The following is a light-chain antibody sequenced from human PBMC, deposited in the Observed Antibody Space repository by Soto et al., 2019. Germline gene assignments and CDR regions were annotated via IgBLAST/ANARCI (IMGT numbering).Light chain of an antibody. CDR2: DVS. Sequence: QSALTQPPSASGSPGQSVTISCTGTGSDVGGYNYVSWYQQHPGKAPKLVIFDVSRRPSGVPDRFSGSKSGNTASLTVSGLQAEDEADYYCGSFAASNNLLFGRGTKLTAL. CDR1: GSDVGGYNY. V-gene: IGLV2-8*01. CDR3: GSFAASNNLL. J-gene: IGLJ2*01.